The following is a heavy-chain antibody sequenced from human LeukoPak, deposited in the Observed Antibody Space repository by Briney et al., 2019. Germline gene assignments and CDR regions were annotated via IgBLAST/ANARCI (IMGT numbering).Heavy chain of an antibody. V-gene: IGHV4-59*08. D-gene: IGHD4-17*01. CDR3: ARHEDGDEPFDY. CDR1: GDSISSYC. J-gene: IGHJ4*02. Sequence: PSETLSLTCTVSGDSISSYCWSWIRQPPGKGLEWIGYIYYSGSTNYNPSLKSRVTMSVDTSKNQFSLKLSSVTAADTAVYYCARHEDGDEPFDYWGQGTLVTVSS. CDR2: IYYSGST.